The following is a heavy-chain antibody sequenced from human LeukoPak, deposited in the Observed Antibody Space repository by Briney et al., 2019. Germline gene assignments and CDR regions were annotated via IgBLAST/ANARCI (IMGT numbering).Heavy chain of an antibody. CDR2: MYYSGST. V-gene: IGHV4-59*01. CDR1: GGSISDNY. J-gene: IGHJ2*01. D-gene: IGHD4-23*01. Sequence: SETLSLTCTVSGGSISDNYWTWIRQPPGKGLEWIGYMYYSGSTNYNPSFKSRVIISVDTSKNQSSLKVSSVTAADTAVYYCARLHDYGGKNFDLWGRGTLVTVSS. CDR3: ARLHDYGGKNFDL.